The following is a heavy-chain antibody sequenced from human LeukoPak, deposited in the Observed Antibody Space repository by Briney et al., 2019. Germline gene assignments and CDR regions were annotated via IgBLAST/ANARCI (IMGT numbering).Heavy chain of an antibody. Sequence: PSETLSLTCAVYGGSFSGYYWSWLRQPPGKGLEWIGEINHSGSTNYNPSLKSRVTISVDTSKNQFSLKLSSVTAADTAIYYCARARITMVRGVIIIRGGHFDSWGQGTLVTVSS. V-gene: IGHV4-34*01. J-gene: IGHJ4*02. CDR2: INHSGST. CDR3: ARARITMVRGVIIIRGGHFDS. D-gene: IGHD3-10*01. CDR1: GGSFSGYY.